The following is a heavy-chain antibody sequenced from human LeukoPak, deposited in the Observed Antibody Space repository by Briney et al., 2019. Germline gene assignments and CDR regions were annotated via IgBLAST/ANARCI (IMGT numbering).Heavy chain of an antibody. V-gene: IGHV3-11*01. Sequence: RGSLRLSCAASGFSFSRFYMSWVRQTPGKALEWISYIPTSGISVQYADSVRGRFTASRDDAMISLHLQMDSLRVEDTAVYYCTRAEGLGPGAHFDQWGQGALVIVSS. CDR3: TRAEGLGPGAHFDQ. CDR1: GFSFSRFY. CDR2: IPTSGISV. J-gene: IGHJ4*02.